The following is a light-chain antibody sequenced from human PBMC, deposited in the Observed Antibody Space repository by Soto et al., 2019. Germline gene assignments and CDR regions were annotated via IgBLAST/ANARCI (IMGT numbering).Light chain of an antibody. J-gene: IGKJ5*01. CDR3: QQYNNWPAIT. CDR2: GAS. V-gene: IGKV3D-15*01. CDR1: QGVRSN. Sequence: IVFIQSPTPLSLFPGGRATLSLKASQGVRSNLAWYQQKPGQPPRLVISGASTRAPGIPARFSGFGSGTDFTLTISSLQSEDFAIYYCQQYNNWPAITFGQGTRLEIK.